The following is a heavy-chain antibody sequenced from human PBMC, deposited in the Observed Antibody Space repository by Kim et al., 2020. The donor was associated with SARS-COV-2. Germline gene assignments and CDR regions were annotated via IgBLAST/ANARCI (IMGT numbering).Heavy chain of an antibody. CDR3: AKDRRDYYGSESNYYFDY. CDR1: GFTFSISA. V-gene: IGHV3-23*01. D-gene: IGHD3-10*01. CDR2: ISGSGGRT. J-gene: IGHJ4*02. Sequence: GGSLRLSCAASGFTFSISAMSWVRQAPGKGLEWVSTISGSGGRTYYADTVKGRFTISRDNSKNTLYLEMNTLRAEDTAIYYCAKDRRDYYGSESNYYFDYWGQGTLVTVSS.